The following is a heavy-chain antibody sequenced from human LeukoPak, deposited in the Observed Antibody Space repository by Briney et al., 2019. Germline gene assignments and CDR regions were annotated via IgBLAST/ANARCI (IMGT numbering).Heavy chain of an antibody. CDR1: GGFISSSSYY. J-gene: IGHJ1*01. D-gene: IGHD3-22*01. CDR3: ARRRYYDSTGYLD. Sequence: PSETLSLTCTISGGFISSSSYYWGWIRQPPGKGLEWIGDIYYTGSTYYNASLKSRVSLSIDTSNNHFSLKLSSVTAADTTLYYCARRRYYDSTGYLDWGQGTLVTVSS. CDR2: IYYTGST. V-gene: IGHV4-39*02.